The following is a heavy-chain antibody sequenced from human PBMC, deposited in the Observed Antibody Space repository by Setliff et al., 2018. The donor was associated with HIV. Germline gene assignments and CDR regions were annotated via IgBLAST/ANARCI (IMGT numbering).Heavy chain of an antibody. D-gene: IGHD2-15*01. CDR1: GYSISSGYY. CDR3: ARGPRPSYCSGGSCYSGSDY. J-gene: IGHJ4*02. V-gene: IGHV4-38-2*01. Sequence: SETLSLTCAVSGYSISSGYYWGWIRQPPGKGLEWIGSIYHTGSTYYNPSLKSRVTISVDTSKNQFSLKLSSVTAADTAVYYCARGPRPSYCSGGSCYSGSDYWGQGTLVTVSS. CDR2: IYHTGST.